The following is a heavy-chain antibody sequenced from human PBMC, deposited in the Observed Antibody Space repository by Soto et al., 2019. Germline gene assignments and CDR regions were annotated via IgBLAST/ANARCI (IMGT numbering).Heavy chain of an antibody. Sequence: GESLKIPCKGSGYSFTSYWISWVRQMPGKGLEWMGRIDPSDSYTNYSPSFQGHVTISADKSIRTAYLQWSSLKASDTAMYYCARQIYHVEYLTAAVYQSRSSYCSMDVWGQGTTVTVSS. CDR2: IDPSDSYT. V-gene: IGHV5-10-1*01. J-gene: IGHJ6*02. CDR1: GYSFTSYW. CDR3: ARQIYHVEYLTAAVYQSRSSYCSMDV. D-gene: IGHD2-15*01.